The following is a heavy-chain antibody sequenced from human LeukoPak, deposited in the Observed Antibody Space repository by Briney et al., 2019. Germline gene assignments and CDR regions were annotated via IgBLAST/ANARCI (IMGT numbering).Heavy chain of an antibody. CDR2: IKRDGSEK. CDR3: ARLGPASSGWPESFDY. V-gene: IGHV3-7*03. Sequence: GGSLRLSCAASGFTFNSYWMNWVRQAPGKGLEWVANIKRDGSEKYYVDSVKGRFTISRDNAKNSLDLQMNSLRVEETAVYYCARLGPASSGWPESFDYWGQGTLVTVSS. CDR1: GFTFNSYW. D-gene: IGHD6-19*01. J-gene: IGHJ4*02.